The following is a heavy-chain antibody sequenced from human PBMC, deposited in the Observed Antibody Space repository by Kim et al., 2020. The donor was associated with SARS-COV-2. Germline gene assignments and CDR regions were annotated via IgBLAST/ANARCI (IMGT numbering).Heavy chain of an antibody. J-gene: IGHJ4*02. CDR3: ANALRGGSILAFVYC. CDR1: GFNFNHYI. CDR2: ISGDAGTK. V-gene: IGHV3-23*02. Sequence: GGSLRLSCAASGFNFNHYIMTWVRQAPGKGLEWVSAISGDAGTKYYGDSVKGRFTISKDNSKNTLYLQMNSLRVDDTAVYYCANALRGGSILAFVYCWGQGAPVTVSS. D-gene: IGHD3-10*01.